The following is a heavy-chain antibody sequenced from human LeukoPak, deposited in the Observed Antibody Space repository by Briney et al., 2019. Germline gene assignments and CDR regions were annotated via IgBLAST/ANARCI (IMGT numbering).Heavy chain of an antibody. CDR2: IIPILGIA. CDR3: ARAKAVAGTAVDY. J-gene: IGHJ4*02. V-gene: IGHV1-69*04. D-gene: IGHD6-19*01. CDR1: GGTLSSYA. Sequence: SVKVSCKASGGTLSSYAISWVRQAPGQGLEWMGRIIPILGIANYAQKFQGRVTITADKSTSTAYMELSSLRSEDTAVYYCARAKAVAGTAVDYWGQGTLVTVSS.